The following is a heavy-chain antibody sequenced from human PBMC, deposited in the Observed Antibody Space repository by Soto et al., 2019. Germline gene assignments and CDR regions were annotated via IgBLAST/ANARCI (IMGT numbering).Heavy chain of an antibody. CDR3: SRGRAPHQGGRT. V-gene: IGHV4-34*02. CDR2: SHPSGAT. CDR1: SGSFSTYY. Sequence: QVQLQQWGAGLLKPSETLSLTCAVDSGSFSTYYCSWTRQPPGKGLEWIGESHPSGATDYNPSLSTRVTTALDSSKTPFSLKLTPVTAADPAVYFCSRGRAPHQGGRTWRQGTLVTVSS. D-gene: IGHD1-26*01. J-gene: IGHJ5*02.